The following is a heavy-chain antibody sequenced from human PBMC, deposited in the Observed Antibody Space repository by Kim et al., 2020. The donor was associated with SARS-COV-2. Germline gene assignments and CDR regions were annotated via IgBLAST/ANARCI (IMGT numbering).Heavy chain of an antibody. Sequence: SETLSLTCTVSGGSISSSSYYWGWIRQPPGKGLEWIGSIYYSGSTYYNPSLKSRVTISVDTSKNQFSLKLSSVTAADTAVYYCARARGRFPAFDIWGQGTMVTVSS. J-gene: IGHJ3*02. CDR1: GGSISSSSYY. CDR3: ARARGRFPAFDI. D-gene: IGHD3-16*01. CDR2: IYYSGST. V-gene: IGHV4-39*07.